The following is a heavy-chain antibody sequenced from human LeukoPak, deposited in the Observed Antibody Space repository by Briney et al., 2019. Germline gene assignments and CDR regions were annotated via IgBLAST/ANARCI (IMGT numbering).Heavy chain of an antibody. Sequence: GGSLRLSCAASEFIFSNYPMSWVGQAPGKGLEWVSTISGSGGSTYYADSVKGRFTISRDNSKNTLSLQMESLRAGDTAVYFCAKGGRHIPAANDYWGQGALVTVSS. D-gene: IGHD6-13*01. V-gene: IGHV3-23*01. CDR1: EFIFSNYP. CDR2: ISGSGGST. J-gene: IGHJ4*02. CDR3: AKGGRHIPAANDY.